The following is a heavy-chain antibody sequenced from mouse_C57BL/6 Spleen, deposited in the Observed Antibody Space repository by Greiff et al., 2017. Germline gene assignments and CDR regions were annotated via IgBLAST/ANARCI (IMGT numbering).Heavy chain of an antibody. J-gene: IGHJ2*01. Sequence: QVQLQQPGAELVKPGASVKLSCKASGYTFTGYWMHWVKQRPGRGLEWIGRIVPRSGGTKYNEKFKSKATLTVDKPSSTAYMQLSRLTSEDSAVYYSARHGSRWYCGYWGQGTTLTVSS. CDR3: ARHGSRWYCGY. V-gene: IGHV1-72*01. D-gene: IGHD2-3*01. CDR2: IVPRSGGT. CDR1: GYTFTGYW.